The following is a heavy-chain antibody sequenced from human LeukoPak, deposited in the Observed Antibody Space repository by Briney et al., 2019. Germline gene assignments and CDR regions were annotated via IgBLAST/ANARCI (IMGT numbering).Heavy chain of an antibody. D-gene: IGHD3-10*01. V-gene: IGHV3-11*04. CDR2: ISSSSSTI. Sequence: GGSLRLSCAASGFTVSSNYMSWVRQAPGKGLEWVSFISSSSSTIYYADSVKGRFTISRDNAKNSLYLQMNSLRAEDTAVYYCASESDGSGSYYRDHWGQGTLVTVSS. CDR1: GFTVSSNY. CDR3: ASESDGSGSYYRDH. J-gene: IGHJ4*02.